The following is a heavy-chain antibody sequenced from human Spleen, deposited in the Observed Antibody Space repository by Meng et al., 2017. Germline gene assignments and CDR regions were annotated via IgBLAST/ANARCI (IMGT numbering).Heavy chain of an antibody. Sequence: SETLSLTCAVHGGSFSDFYWSWIRQSAGKGLEWIGEINYSGSTSYNPSLRSRVSMSIDTSESQFSLKLTSVTAADTAVYYCARVAYGYGGAVVDYWGQGTLVTVSS. CDR2: INYSGST. V-gene: IGHV4-34*01. CDR3: ARVAYGYGGAVVDY. CDR1: GGSFSDFY. D-gene: IGHD5-18*01. J-gene: IGHJ4*02.